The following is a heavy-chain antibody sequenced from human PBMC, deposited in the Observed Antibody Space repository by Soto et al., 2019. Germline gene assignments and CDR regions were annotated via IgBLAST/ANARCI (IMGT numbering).Heavy chain of an antibody. CDR3: ARERGYGDYDSGY. J-gene: IGHJ4*02. D-gene: IGHD4-17*01. CDR2: ISAYNGNT. Sequence: QVQLVQSGAEVKKPGASVKVSCKASGYTFTSYGISWVRQAPGQGLEWMGWISAYNGNTNYAQKLQGRVTMTTDTSVSTAHRELRSLIADDTAVYYCARERGYGDYDSGYWGQGTLVTVSS. V-gene: IGHV1-18*01. CDR1: GYTFTSYG.